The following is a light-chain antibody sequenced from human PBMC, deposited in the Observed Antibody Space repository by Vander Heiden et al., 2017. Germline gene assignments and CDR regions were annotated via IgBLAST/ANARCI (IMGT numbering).Light chain of an antibody. CDR3: QQRYKWPLT. CDR2: DAS. CDR1: PSVSSY. V-gene: IGKV3-11*01. J-gene: IGKJ2*01. Sequence: EILLTQSPATLSSSPGGTATLSCRAKPSVSSYLAWYQQKPGQAPRLLIYDASNRATGIPARFSGSGSGTDFTLSISSLEPEDFAVYYCQQRYKWPLTFGRGTKLEIK.